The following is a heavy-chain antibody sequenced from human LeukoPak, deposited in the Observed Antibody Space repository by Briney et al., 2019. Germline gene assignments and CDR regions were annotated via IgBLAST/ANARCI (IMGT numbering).Heavy chain of an antibody. CDR2: IHYSGST. D-gene: IGHD1-14*01. J-gene: IGHJ6*02. CDR3: ARHTNALTPQVAYGMYV. V-gene: IGHV4-59*08. CDR1: GGSISGYY. Sequence: SETLSLTCTVSGGSISGYYWSWIRQPPGKGLEWIGYIHYSGSTNYNPSLRSRVTISVDTSKNQFFLKLSSVTAADTAVYYCARHTNALTPQVAYGMYVWGQATTVTVSS.